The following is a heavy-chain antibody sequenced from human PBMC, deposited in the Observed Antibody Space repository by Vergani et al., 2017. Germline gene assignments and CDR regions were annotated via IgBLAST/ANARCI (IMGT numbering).Heavy chain of an antibody. CDR1: GASIGYGGHS. D-gene: IGHD3-16*02. J-gene: IGHJ6*03. CDR3: ARASLRALVGYYYYLDV. V-gene: IGHV4-30-2*06. Sequence: QLRESGSGLVKPSQTLSLTCAVSGASIGYGGHSWSWIRQSPGKDLELMGHIFHTGSVYYIPSLQRRLSMYVDRSKKLFPLPRFATTDADTDVYFCARASLRALVGYYYYLDVWGKGKTVVVSS. CDR2: IFHTGSV.